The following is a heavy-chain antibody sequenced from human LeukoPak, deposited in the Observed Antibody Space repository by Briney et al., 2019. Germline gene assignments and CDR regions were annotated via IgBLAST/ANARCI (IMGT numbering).Heavy chain of an antibody. CDR2: MNPNSGNT. CDR1: GYTFTRYD. J-gene: IGHJ6*02. D-gene: IGHD6-19*01. V-gene: IGHV1-8*01. CDR3: AREGEAVAGIGPYYYYGMDV. Sequence: GASVKVSCKASGYTFTRYDINWVRQATGQGLEWMGWMNPNSGNTGYAQKLQGRVTMTRNTSISTAYMELSSLRSEDTAVYYCAREGEAVAGIGPYYYYGMDVWGQGTTVTVSS.